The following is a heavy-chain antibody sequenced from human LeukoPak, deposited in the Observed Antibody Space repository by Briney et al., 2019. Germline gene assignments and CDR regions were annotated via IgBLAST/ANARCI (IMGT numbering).Heavy chain of an antibody. D-gene: IGHD3-10*01. J-gene: IGHJ4*02. CDR1: GFTFSSYA. CDR2: IKSKTDGGTT. CDR3: TTEIYGSGSYYPSSYDY. Sequence: GGSLRLSCAASGFTFSSYAMSWVRQAPGKGLEWVGRIKSKTDGGTTDYAAPVKGRFTISRDDSKNTLYLQMNSLKTEDTAVYYCTTEIYGSGSYYPSSYDYWGQGTLVTVSS. V-gene: IGHV3-15*01.